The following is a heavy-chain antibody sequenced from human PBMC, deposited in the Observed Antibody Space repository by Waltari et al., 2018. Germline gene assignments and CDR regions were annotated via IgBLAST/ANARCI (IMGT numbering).Heavy chain of an antibody. CDR2: IYYSGTT. D-gene: IGHD3-3*01. V-gene: IGHV4-39*01. J-gene: IGHJ4*02. CDR1: GDPLSGSRNY. Sequence: QMELQESGPRLVKPSETLSLTCNFSGDPLSGSRNYWAWLRQPPGKNLQWIGSIYYSGTTYYNPSLKGRFAISVDTSRNQFSLNVNSVTAADTGIYYCARQLRFVDWIPRYFDSWGRGTLATVSS. CDR3: ARQLRFVDWIPRYFDS.